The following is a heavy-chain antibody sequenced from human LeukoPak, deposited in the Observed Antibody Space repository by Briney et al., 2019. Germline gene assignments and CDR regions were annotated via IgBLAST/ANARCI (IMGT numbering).Heavy chain of an antibody. Sequence: GGSLRLSCAASGFSFRSYAMNWVRQAPGKGLEWVSYIDSSASAIYYADSVKGRFTISRDNAKNSLYLQMNSLRDEDTAVYYCARGVPGRTYDKFDPWGQGTLVTVSS. CDR1: GFSFRSYA. CDR3: ARGVPGRTYDKFDP. V-gene: IGHV3-48*02. CDR2: IDSSASAI. D-gene: IGHD3-16*01. J-gene: IGHJ5*02.